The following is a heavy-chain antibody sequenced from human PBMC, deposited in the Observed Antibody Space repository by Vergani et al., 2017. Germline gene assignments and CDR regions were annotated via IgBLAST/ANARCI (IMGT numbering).Heavy chain of an antibody. CDR3: ARVTDYYDSSGYYLDY. D-gene: IGHD3-22*01. Sequence: QVQLVQSGSEVRKPGASVKVSCQVSGYSLTELSIHWVRPAPGKGLEWMGGFDPEHGEVTFAHHIQGRVTMTEDRSTDTAYMELSSLRPEDTALYYCARVTDYYDSSGYYLDYWGQGTLVNVSS. CDR2: FDPEHGEV. V-gene: IGHV1-24*01. CDR1: GYSLTELS. J-gene: IGHJ4*02.